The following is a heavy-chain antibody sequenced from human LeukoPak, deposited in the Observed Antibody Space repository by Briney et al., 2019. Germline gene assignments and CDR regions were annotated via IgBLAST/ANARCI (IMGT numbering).Heavy chain of an antibody. V-gene: IGHV4-61*02. CDR2: IYTSGST. J-gene: IGHJ4*02. CDR1: GGSISSGSYY. Sequence: SETLSFTCTVSGGSISSGSYYWSWIRQPAGKGLEWIGRIYTSGSTNYNPSLKSRVTISVDTSKNQFSLKLSSVTAADTAVYYCARFGVVIEAFDYWGQGTLVTVSS. D-gene: IGHD3-3*01. CDR3: ARFGVVIEAFDY.